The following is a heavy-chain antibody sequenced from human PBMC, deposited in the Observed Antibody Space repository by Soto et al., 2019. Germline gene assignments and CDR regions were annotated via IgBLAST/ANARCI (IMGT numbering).Heavy chain of an antibody. CDR3: ARGYSGYDSTPDFDY. D-gene: IGHD5-12*01. J-gene: IGHJ4*02. CDR2: ISSSSSTI. V-gene: IGHV3-48*02. CDR1: GFTFSSYT. Sequence: EVQLVESGGGLVQPGGSLRLSCAASGFTFSSYTMNWVRQAPGKGLEWVSYISSSSSTIYYADSVKGRFTISRDNAKNSLYLQMSSLRDEDTAVYYCARGYSGYDSTPDFDYWGQGTLVTVSS.